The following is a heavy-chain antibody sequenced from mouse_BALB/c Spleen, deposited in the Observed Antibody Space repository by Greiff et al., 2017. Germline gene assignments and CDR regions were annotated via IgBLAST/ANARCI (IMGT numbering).Heavy chain of an antibody. CDR2: ISSGGSYT. Sequence: EVQLVESGGGLVKPGGSLKLSCAASGFTFSSYTMSWVRQTPEKRLEWVATISSGGSYTYYPDSVKGRFTISRDNAKNTLYLQMSSLKSEDTAMYYCTRDSGYWGQGTTLTVSS. V-gene: IGHV5-6-4*01. J-gene: IGHJ2*01. D-gene: IGHD3-1*01. CDR1: GFTFSSYT. CDR3: TRDSGY.